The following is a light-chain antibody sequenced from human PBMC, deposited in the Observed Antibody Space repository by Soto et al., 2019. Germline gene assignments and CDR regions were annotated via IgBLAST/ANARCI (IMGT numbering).Light chain of an antibody. V-gene: IGKV3-15*01. CDR3: QQYYDWPIT. Sequence: EIVLTQSPATLSVSPGERATLSCRASQSISSLLAWYQQKPGQAPRLLIYGASTRATGIPATFSGSGSGTAFTLTISSLQSEDFAVYYCQQYYDWPITFGQGTRLEIK. CDR2: GAS. J-gene: IGKJ5*01. CDR1: QSISSL.